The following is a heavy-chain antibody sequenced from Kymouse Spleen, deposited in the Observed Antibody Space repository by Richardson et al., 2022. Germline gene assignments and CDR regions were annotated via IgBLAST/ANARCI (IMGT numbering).Heavy chain of an antibody. CDR2: IYYSGST. D-gene: IGHD2-2*02. V-gene: IGHV4-61*01. Sequence: QVQLQESGPGLVKPSETLSLTCTVSGGSVSSGSYYWSWIRQPPGKGLEWIGYIYYSGSTNYNPSLKSRVTISVDTSKNQFSLKLSSVTAADTAVYYCARDSLGYCSSTSCYGQWLAHYYYYGMDVWGQGTTVTVSS. CDR3: ARDSLGYCSSTSCYGQWLAHYYYYGMDV. J-gene: IGHJ6*02. CDR1: GGSVSSGSYY.